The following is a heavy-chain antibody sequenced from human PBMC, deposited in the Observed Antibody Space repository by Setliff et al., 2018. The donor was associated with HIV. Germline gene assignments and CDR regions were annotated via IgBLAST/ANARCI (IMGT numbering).Heavy chain of an antibody. CDR1: GYSFTKYV. Sequence: ASVKVSCKASGYSFTKYVMHWVRQAPGQRLEWMGWINAGNDNTKYLQDLQGRVTITSDTSATTAYMEVSNLRSEDMAVYYCARERDSNGYQFDYWGQGTLVTVSS. CDR3: ARERDSNGYQFDY. CDR2: INAGNDNT. J-gene: IGHJ4*02. D-gene: IGHD3-22*01. V-gene: IGHV1-3*03.